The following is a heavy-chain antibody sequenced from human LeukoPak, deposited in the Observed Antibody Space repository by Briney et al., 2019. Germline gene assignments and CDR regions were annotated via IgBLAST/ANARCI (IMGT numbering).Heavy chain of an antibody. CDR3: ARRGGSGRSFDY. J-gene: IGHJ4*02. D-gene: IGHD3-10*01. Sequence: SETLSLTCTVSGGSVSSGTYYWSWIRQPPGKGLEWIGYIYYTGSTNYNPSLKSRLTISVDTSKNQFSLKLSSVTAADTAVYYCARRGGSGRSFDYWGQETLVTVPS. CDR2: IYYTGST. V-gene: IGHV4-61*01. CDR1: GGSVSSGTYY.